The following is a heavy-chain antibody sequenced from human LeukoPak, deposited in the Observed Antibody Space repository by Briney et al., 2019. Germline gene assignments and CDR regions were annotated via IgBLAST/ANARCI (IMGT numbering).Heavy chain of an antibody. Sequence: GGFLRLSCAASGFTFSSYGMHWVRQAPGKGLEWVAVISYDGSNKYYADSVKGRITISRDNSKNTLYLQMNSLRAEDTAVYYCARSQIKNYYGSGSVDYWGQGTLVTVSS. V-gene: IGHV3-30*03. CDR2: ISYDGSNK. D-gene: IGHD3-10*01. J-gene: IGHJ4*02. CDR3: ARSQIKNYYGSGSVDY. CDR1: GFTFSSYG.